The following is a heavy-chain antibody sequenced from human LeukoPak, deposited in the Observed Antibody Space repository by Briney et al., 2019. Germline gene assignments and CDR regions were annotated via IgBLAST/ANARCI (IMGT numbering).Heavy chain of an antibody. CDR3: ARDGLPATVTEEGAFDI. Sequence: SETLSLTCTVSGGSISNYYWSWIRQPPGKGLEWIGFIYYSGSTKYKYNPSLKSRVTISVDTSKNQFSLKLSSVTAADTAVYYCARDGLPATVTEEGAFDIWGQGTMVTVSS. D-gene: IGHD4-11*01. J-gene: IGHJ3*02. CDR1: GGSISNYY. CDR2: IYYSGSTKY. V-gene: IGHV4-59*01.